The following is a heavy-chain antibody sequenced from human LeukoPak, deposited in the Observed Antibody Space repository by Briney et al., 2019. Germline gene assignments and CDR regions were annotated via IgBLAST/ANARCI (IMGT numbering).Heavy chain of an antibody. J-gene: IGHJ5*02. D-gene: IGHD7-27*01. V-gene: IGHV4-4*07. CDR3: ARSMRRKLTGDWFDP. Sequence: PSETLSLTCTVSGGSISSYYWSWIRQPAGKGLEWIGRIYTSGSTNYNPSLKSRVTMSVDTSKNQFSLKLSSVTAADTAVYYCARSMRRKLTGDWFDPWGQGTLATVSS. CDR1: GGSISSYY. CDR2: IYTSGST.